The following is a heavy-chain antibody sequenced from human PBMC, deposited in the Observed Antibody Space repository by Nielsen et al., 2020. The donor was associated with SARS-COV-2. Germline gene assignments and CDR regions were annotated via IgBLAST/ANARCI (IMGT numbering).Heavy chain of an antibody. V-gene: IGHV4-31*03. CDR3: ARSGGNYYPYYYYGMNV. Sequence: SETLSLTCTVSGGSISSGGYYWSWIRQHPGKGLEWIGYIYYTGTTSYNPSLKSRVSISVDQSKNQFSLNLISVTAADTAVYYCARSGGNYYPYYYYGMNVWGPGTTVTVSS. CDR1: GGSISSGGYY. CDR2: IYYTGTT. D-gene: IGHD1-26*01. J-gene: IGHJ6*02.